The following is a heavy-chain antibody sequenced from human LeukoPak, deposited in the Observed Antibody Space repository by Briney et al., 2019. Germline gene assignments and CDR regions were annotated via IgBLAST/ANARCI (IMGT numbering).Heavy chain of an antibody. D-gene: IGHD3-10*01. J-gene: IGHJ5*02. CDR3: ARLIMVRGVIHFDP. V-gene: IGHV4-39*07. CDR2: IYYSGST. Sequence: SETLSLTCTVSGGSISSSSYYWGWIRQPPGKGLEWIGSIYYSGSTYYNPSLKSRVAISVDTSKNQFSLKLSSVTAADTAVYYCARLIMVRGVIHFDPWGQGTLVTVSS. CDR1: GGSISSSSYY.